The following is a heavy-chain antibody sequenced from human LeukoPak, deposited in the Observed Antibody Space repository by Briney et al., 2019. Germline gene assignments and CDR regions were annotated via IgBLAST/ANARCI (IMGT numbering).Heavy chain of an antibody. CDR1: GFSFSSYW. CDR3: ARVVGSSSLYYYGMDV. V-gene: IGHV3-7*01. CDR2: IKQDGSEK. J-gene: IGHJ6*02. Sequence: GGSLRLSCAASGFSFSSYWMSWVRQAPGKGLEWVANIKQDGSEKYYVDSVKGRFTISRDNSKNTLYLQMNSLRAEDTAVYYCARVVGSSSLYYYGMDVWGQGTTVTVSS. D-gene: IGHD6-6*01.